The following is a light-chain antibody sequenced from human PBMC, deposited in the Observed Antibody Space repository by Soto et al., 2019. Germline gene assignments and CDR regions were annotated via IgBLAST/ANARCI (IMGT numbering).Light chain of an antibody. CDR1: QSVSSGY. V-gene: IGKV3-20*01. Sequence: EIVLTQSPGTLSLSPGERATLSCRASQSVSSGYLAWNQQKPGQAPRLLIYGASSRATGIPDRFSGSGSGTDFTLTSSRLEPEDFAVYYCQQYGSSPPWTFGQGTKVEIK. J-gene: IGKJ1*01. CDR2: GAS. CDR3: QQYGSSPPWT.